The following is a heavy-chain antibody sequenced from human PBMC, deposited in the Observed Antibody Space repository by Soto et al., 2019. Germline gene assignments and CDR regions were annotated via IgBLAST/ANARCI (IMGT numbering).Heavy chain of an antibody. CDR1: GFTFSSYA. J-gene: IGHJ6*02. V-gene: IGHV3-23*01. D-gene: IGHD3-3*01. Sequence: GGSLRLSCAASGFTFSSYAMSWVRQAPGKGLEWVSAISGSGGSTYYADSVKGRFTSSRDNSKNTLYLQMNSLRAEDTAVYYCARSRVYDFWSGYYEGYYYGMDVWSQGTTVTVSS. CDR2: ISGSGGST. CDR3: ARSRVYDFWSGYYEGYYYGMDV.